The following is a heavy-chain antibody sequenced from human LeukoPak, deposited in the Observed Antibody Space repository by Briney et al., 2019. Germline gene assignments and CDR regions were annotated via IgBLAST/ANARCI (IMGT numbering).Heavy chain of an antibody. Sequence: GASVKVSCKASGYTFTSYGISWVRQAPGQALEYMGWISTYNGNTNYARNLQGRVTMTTDTSTSTAFMELRSLRSDDTAVYYCAARSGTFPYYFDYWGQGTLVTVSS. V-gene: IGHV1-18*01. CDR1: GYTFTSYG. J-gene: IGHJ4*02. D-gene: IGHD3-10*01. CDR2: ISTYNGNT. CDR3: AARSGTFPYYFDY.